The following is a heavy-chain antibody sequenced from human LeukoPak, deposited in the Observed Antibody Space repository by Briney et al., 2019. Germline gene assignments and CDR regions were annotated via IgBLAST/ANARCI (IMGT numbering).Heavy chain of an antibody. J-gene: IGHJ4*02. V-gene: IGHV3-48*02. CDR3: ARERVIAAAGDGFDS. D-gene: IGHD2-21*01. CDR1: GFTFSDYS. Sequence: GGSLRLSCAASGFTFSDYSMNWVRQAPGKGLEWVSYISSSSTTIFYPDSVKGRFTISRDNAKNSLFLQMNGLRDEDTALYYCARERVIAAAGDGFDSWGQGTLVTVSS. CDR2: ISSSSTTI.